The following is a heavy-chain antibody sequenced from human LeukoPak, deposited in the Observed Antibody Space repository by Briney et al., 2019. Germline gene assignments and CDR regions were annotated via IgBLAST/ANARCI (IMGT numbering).Heavy chain of an antibody. J-gene: IGHJ5*02. CDR2: INHSGST. V-gene: IGHV4-34*01. CDR3: AGGPGPTTMVRGVIGPTLDP. D-gene: IGHD3-10*01. CDR1: GGSFSGYY. Sequence: SETLSLTCAVYGGSFSGYYWSWIRQPPGKGLEWIGEINHSGSTNYNPSLKSRVTISVDTSKNQFSLKLSSVTAADTAVYYCAGGPGPTTMVRGVIGPTLDPWGQGTLVTVSS.